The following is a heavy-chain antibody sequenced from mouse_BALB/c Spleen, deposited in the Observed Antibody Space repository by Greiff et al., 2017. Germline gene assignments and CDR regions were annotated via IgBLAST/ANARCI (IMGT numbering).Heavy chain of an antibody. CDR1: GYSITSDYA. J-gene: IGHJ4*01. V-gene: IGHV3-2*02. D-gene: IGHD2-2*01. CDR3: ARWLRRVDYAMDY. CDR2: ISYSGST. Sequence: DVQLVESGPGLVKPSQSLSLTCTVTGYSITSDYAWNWIRQFPGNKLEWMGYISYSGSTSYNPSLKSRISITRDTSKNQFFLQLNSVTTEDTATYYCARWLRRVDYAMDYWGQGTSVTVSS.